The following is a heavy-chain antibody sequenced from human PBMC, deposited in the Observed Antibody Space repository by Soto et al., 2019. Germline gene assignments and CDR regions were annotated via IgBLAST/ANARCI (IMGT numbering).Heavy chain of an antibody. CDR1: GGSISSGGYY. V-gene: IGHV4-31*03. CDR2: IYYSGST. CDR3: ARAIFGVVLLRSEFDP. Sequence: QVQLQESGPGLVKPSQTLSLTCTVSGGSISSGGYYWSWIRQHPGKGLEWIGYIYYSGSTYYNPSLKSRVTISVDTSKNQFSLKLSSVTAADTAVYYCARAIFGVVLLRSEFDPWGQGTLVTVSS. J-gene: IGHJ5*02. D-gene: IGHD3-3*01.